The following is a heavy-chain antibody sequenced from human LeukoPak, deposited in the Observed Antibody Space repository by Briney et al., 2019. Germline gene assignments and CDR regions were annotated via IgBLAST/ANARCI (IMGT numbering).Heavy chain of an antibody. CDR2: ITSRGEST. Sequence: TGGSLRLSCAASGFTFSIYAMSWVRQAPGKGLRWVSSITSRGESTWYVDSVKGRFTITRDNSENTLYLQMHSLRAEDTAVYYCARDRPNYYGSDGHYYRRDGDYWGRGTLVSVSS. V-gene: IGHV3-23*01. D-gene: IGHD3-22*01. J-gene: IGHJ4*02. CDR3: ARDRPNYYGSDGHYYRRDGDY. CDR1: GFTFSIYA.